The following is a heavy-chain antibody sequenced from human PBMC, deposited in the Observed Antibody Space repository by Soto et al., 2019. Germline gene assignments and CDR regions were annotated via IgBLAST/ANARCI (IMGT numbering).Heavy chain of an antibody. CDR3: VIWGGEMAPPPPYIY. CDR2: IIPIFNTA. D-gene: IGHD3-16*01. V-gene: IGHV1-69*06. Sequence: SVKVSCKASGGTFSSYAISWVRQAPGQGLEWMGGIIPIFNTANYAQKFQGRVTITADISTSTVHMEVSSLRSEDTAVYYCVIWGGEMAPPPPYIYWGQGTLVTGSS. CDR1: GGTFSSYA. J-gene: IGHJ4*02.